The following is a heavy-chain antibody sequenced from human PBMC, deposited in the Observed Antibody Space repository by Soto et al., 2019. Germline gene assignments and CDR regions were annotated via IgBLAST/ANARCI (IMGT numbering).Heavy chain of an antibody. CDR1: GGSFSGYY. CDR3: ARGLVAAAGNPIYDY. J-gene: IGHJ4*02. D-gene: IGHD6-13*01. Sequence: SETLSLTCAVYGGSFSGYYWSWIRQPPGKGLEWIGEINHSGSTNYNPSLKSRVTISVDTSKNQFSLKLSSVTAADTAVYYCARGLVAAAGNPIYDYWGQGTLVTVSS. V-gene: IGHV4-34*01. CDR2: INHSGST.